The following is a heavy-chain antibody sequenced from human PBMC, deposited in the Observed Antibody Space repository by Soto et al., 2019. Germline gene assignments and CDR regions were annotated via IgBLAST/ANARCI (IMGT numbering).Heavy chain of an antibody. Sequence: SETLSLTCAVYGGSFSGYYWSWIRQPPGKGLEWIGEINHSGSTNYNPSLKSRVTISVDTSKNQFSLKLSSVTAADTAVYYCARARNYYYYYMDVWGKGTTVTVSS. V-gene: IGHV4-34*01. CDR3: ARARNYYYYYMDV. J-gene: IGHJ6*03. CDR1: GGSFSGYY. CDR2: INHSGST.